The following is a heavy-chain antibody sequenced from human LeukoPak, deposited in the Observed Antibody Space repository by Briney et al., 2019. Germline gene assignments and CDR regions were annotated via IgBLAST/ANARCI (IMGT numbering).Heavy chain of an antibody. CDR2: IYYSGST. J-gene: IGHJ4*02. V-gene: IGHV4-39*01. CDR1: GGSISSSSYY. CDR3: ARLSSSSSDY. Sequence: PSETLSLTCTVSGGSISSSSYYWGWIRQPPGKGLEWIGSIYYSGSTYYNPSLKSRVTISVDTSKNQFSLKLSSVTAAGTAVYYCARLSSSSSDYWGQGTLVTVSS. D-gene: IGHD6-6*01.